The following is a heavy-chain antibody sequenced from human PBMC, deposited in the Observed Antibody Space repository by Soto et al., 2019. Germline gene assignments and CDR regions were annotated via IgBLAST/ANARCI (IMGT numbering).Heavy chain of an antibody. CDR2: ISSSSSYI. V-gene: IGHV3-21*01. CDR3: ASPVNLFPLVRYY. J-gene: IGHJ6*01. Sequence: LARRQGLEWVSSISSSSSYIYYADSVKGRFTISRDNAKNSLYLQMYSLRAEDTAVYYCASPVNLFPLVRYY. D-gene: IGHD3-9*01.